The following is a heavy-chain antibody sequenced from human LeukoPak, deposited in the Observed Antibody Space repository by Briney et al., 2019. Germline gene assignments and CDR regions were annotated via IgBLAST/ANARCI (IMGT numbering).Heavy chain of an antibody. CDR3: ARVDGIITMRY. Sequence: GASVKVSCKASGYAFTSYDINWVRQATGQGLEWMGWTNPNSGNTGYAQKFPGRVTITRNTSISTAYMELSSLRSEDTAVYYCARVDGIITMRYWGQGTLVTVSS. CDR1: GYAFTSYD. D-gene: IGHD3-22*01. V-gene: IGHV1-8*03. J-gene: IGHJ4*02. CDR2: TNPNSGNT.